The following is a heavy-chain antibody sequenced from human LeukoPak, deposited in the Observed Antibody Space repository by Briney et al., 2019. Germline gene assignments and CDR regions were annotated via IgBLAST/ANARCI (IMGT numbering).Heavy chain of an antibody. CDR1: GFTFSNAW. Sequence: GGSLRLSCAASGFTFSNAWMSWVRQAPGKGLEWVGRVKSKTDGETTDYAAPVKGRFTISRDDSKNTLYLQMNSLKTEDTAVYYCTTATDIIYFGSGSPSVDYWGQGTLVTVSS. CDR3: TTATDIIYFGSGSPSVDY. D-gene: IGHD3-10*01. CDR2: VKSKTDGETT. V-gene: IGHV3-15*01. J-gene: IGHJ4*02.